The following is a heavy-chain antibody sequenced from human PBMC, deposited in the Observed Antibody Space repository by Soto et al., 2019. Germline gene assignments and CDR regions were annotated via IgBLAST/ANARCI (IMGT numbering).Heavy chain of an antibody. CDR3: ARGAARGYYYGMDV. CDR1: GFTFSSYA. J-gene: IGHJ6*02. V-gene: IGHV3-30-3*01. CDR2: ISYDGSNK. Sequence: QVQLVESGGGVVQPGRSLRLSCAASGFTFSSYAMHWVRQAPGKGLEWVAVISYDGSNKYYADSVKGRFTISRDNXXNTLYLQMNSLRAEDTAVYYCARGAARGYYYGMDVWGQGTTVTVSS. D-gene: IGHD1-26*01.